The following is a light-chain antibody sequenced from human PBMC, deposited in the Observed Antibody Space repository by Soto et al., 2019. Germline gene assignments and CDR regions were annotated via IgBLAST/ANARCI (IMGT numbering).Light chain of an antibody. CDR2: GAS. V-gene: IGKV3-20*01. CDR3: QQYGSSPMYT. J-gene: IGKJ2*01. Sequence: EIVLTQSPGTLYLSPGERATLSCRASQSVSSSYLAWYQQKPGQAPRLLIYGASGRATGIPDRFSGSGSGTDFTITISRLEPEDFAVYYCQQYGSSPMYTFGQGTKLEIK. CDR1: QSVSSSY.